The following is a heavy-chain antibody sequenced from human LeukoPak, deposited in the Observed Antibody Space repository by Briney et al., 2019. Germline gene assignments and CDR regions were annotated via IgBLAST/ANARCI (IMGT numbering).Heavy chain of an antibody. D-gene: IGHD6-13*01. CDR2: IIPIFGTA. CDR3: ARRHIAAAGPYFDY. CDR1: GGTFSSYA. Sequence: ASVKVSCKAPGGTFSSYAISWVRQAPGQGLEWMGGIIPIFGTANYAQKFQGRVTITTDESTSTAYMELSSLRSEDTAVYYCARRHIAAAGPYFDYWGQGTLVTVSS. J-gene: IGHJ4*02. V-gene: IGHV1-69*05.